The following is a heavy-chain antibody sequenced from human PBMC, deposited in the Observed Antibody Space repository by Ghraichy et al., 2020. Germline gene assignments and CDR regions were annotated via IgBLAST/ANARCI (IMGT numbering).Heavy chain of an antibody. J-gene: IGHJ6*02. CDR3: AGLRSNYYFAMDV. Sequence: AGSLRLSCAASGSIFSTYELHWVRQAPGKGLEWVAVMRYDGSYKYYADSVKGRFTLSRDTSKTTVFLLMDSLRAEDTAVYYCAGLRSNYYFAMDVWGQGTTVTVSS. CDR1: GSIFSTYE. V-gene: IGHV3-33*01. CDR2: MRYDGSYK.